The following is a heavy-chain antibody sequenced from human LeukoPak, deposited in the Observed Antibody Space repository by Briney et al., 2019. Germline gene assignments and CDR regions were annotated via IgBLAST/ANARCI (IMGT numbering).Heavy chain of an antibody. CDR2: ISGGGDAT. CDR3: TRDQRKYCSRTTCFVFDI. J-gene: IGHJ3*02. D-gene: IGHD2-2*01. CDR1: GLIFGNYA. V-gene: IGHV3-23*01. Sequence: AGGSLRLSCAVSGLIFGNYAMSWVRQAPGKGLEWVSTISGGGDATYYAHSVKGRFAVSRDNSKKTLYLQLNSLRAEDTAVYYCTRDQRKYCSRTTCFVFDIWGQGTVVSVSS.